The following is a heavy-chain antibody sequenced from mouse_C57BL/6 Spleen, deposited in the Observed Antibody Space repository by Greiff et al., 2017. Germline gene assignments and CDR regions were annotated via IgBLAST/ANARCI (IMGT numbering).Heavy chain of an antibody. CDR2: IDPSDSYT. CDR3: APYYYGSSPRDY. CDR1: GYTFTSYW. Sequence: VQLQQPGAELVRPGTSVKLSCTASGYTFTSYWMHWVKQRPGQGLEWIGVIDPSDSYTNYNQKFQGKATLTVDTSSSTAYLQLSSLTSEDSAVYYCAPYYYGSSPRDYWGQGTSVTVAS. V-gene: IGHV1-59*01. D-gene: IGHD1-1*01. J-gene: IGHJ4*01.